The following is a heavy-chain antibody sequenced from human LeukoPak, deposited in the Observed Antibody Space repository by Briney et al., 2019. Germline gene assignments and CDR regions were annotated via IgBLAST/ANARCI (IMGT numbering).Heavy chain of an antibody. D-gene: IGHD3-3*01. Sequence: SEALSLTCTVSGGSISSGDYYWSWIRQPPGKGLEWIGYIYYSGSTYYNPSLKSRVTISVDTSKNQFSLKLSSVTAADTAVYYCARAPGLEWLPYSQYYYGMDVWGQGTTVTVSS. CDR2: IYYSGST. V-gene: IGHV4-30-4*01. CDR1: GGSISSGDYY. J-gene: IGHJ6*02. CDR3: ARAPGLEWLPYSQYYYGMDV.